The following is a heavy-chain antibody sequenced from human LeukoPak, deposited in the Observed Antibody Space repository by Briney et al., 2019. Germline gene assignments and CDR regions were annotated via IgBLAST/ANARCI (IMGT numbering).Heavy chain of an antibody. Sequence: GGSLRPSCAASGFAVSAKYMSWVRQAPGKGLEWVSSIWSGGNTYYADSVKGRFTIYRDNSKNTVYLQMNSLRAEDTAVYYCASATYCGGDCYAFFDDWGQGTLVTVSS. J-gene: IGHJ5*02. V-gene: IGHV3-66*02. CDR3: ASATYCGGDCYAFFDD. D-gene: IGHD2-21*02. CDR1: GFAVSAKY. CDR2: IWSGGNT.